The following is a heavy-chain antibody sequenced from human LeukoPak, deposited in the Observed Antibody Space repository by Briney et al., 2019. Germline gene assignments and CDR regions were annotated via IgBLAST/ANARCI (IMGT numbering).Heavy chain of an antibody. CDR2: IGSSGTNR. D-gene: IGHD6-19*01. J-gene: IGHJ4*02. Sequence: PGGSLRLSCAVSEFPFSFYEMNWVRQAPGKGLECVSNIGSSGTNRYYADSVKGRFSISRDNAKSSLYLQMNSLRVEDTAVYYCALLAVASDFDYWGQGALVTVSS. V-gene: IGHV3-48*03. CDR1: EFPFSFYE. CDR3: ALLAVASDFDY.